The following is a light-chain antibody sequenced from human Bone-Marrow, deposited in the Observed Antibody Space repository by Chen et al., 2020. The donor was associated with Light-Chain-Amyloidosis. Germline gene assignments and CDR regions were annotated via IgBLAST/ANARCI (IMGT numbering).Light chain of an antibody. CDR1: SSDVGGDNL. Sequence: QSALTQPASVSGSPGQSITISCTGTSSDVGGDNLVSWYQQHPDQAPILMIYEVTNRPSWVPYRFSGSKSDNTASLTISGLQAEDESDYFCSSYTITNTLVFGSGTRVTVL. CDR3: SSYTITNTLV. CDR2: EVT. J-gene: IGLJ1*01. V-gene: IGLV2-14*01.